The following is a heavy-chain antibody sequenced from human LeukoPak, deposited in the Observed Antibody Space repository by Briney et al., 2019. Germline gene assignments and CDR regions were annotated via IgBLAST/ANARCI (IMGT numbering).Heavy chain of an antibody. CDR1: GDTVSSNSAA. CDR2: TYYRSKWYY. Sequence: SQTLSLTCDISGDTVSSNSAAWDWIRQSPSRGLEWLGRTYYRSKWYYDYAVSVKSRIAISPDTSKNQFSLQLNSVTADDTAVYYCARGFALDFWGQGTMVTVSS. J-gene: IGHJ3*01. CDR3: ARGFALDF. V-gene: IGHV6-1*01.